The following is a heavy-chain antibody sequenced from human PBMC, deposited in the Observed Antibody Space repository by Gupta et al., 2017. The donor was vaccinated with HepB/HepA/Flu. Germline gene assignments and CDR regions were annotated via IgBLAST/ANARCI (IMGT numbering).Heavy chain of an antibody. CDR1: GGPMKSISSY. D-gene: IGHD3-16*01. J-gene: IGHJ5*02. V-gene: IGHV4-39*01. CDR3: ARHPTYVWFDP. Sequence: QLQLQESGAGLVKPSETLSLTCTVSGGPMKSISSYWGWIRQSPGTGLEWIGRVDYRGSTYYNPSLKSRVTISLDMSKSQFSLQLSSVTAADTAVYHCARHPTYVWFDPWGQGILVTVSS. CDR2: VDYRGST.